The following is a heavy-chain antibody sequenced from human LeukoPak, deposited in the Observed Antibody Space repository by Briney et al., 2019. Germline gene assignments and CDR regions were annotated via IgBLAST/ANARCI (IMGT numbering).Heavy chain of an antibody. J-gene: IGHJ4*02. Sequence: SVKVSCKASGGTFSSYAISWVRQAPGQGLEWMGGIIPIFGTANYAQKFQGRVTITADESTSTAYMELSSLRSGDTAVYYCAREERYSYGLDYWGQGTLVTVSS. V-gene: IGHV1-69*13. CDR2: IIPIFGTA. CDR1: GGTFSSYA. D-gene: IGHD5-18*01. CDR3: AREERYSYGLDY.